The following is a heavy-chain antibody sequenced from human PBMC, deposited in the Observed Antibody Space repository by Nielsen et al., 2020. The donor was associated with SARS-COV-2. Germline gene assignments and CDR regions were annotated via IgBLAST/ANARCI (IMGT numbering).Heavy chain of an antibody. D-gene: IGHD6-19*01. CDR3: ARGLPGYTSGWDS. CDR1: GFTFSSYW. J-gene: IGHJ4*02. V-gene: IGHV3-7*05. Sequence: GGSLRLSCAASGFTFSSYWMSWVRQAPGKGLEWVANIKQDGSEKYYVDSVKGRFTISRDNAKNSLYLQMNSLRAEDTAVYYCARGLPGYTSGWDSWGQGTLVIVSS. CDR2: IKQDGSEK.